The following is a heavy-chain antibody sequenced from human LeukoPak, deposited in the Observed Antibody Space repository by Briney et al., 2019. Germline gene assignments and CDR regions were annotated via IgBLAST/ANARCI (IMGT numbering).Heavy chain of an antibody. V-gene: IGHV4-34*01. CDR2: INHSGST. J-gene: IGHJ5*02. CDR1: GGSFSGYY. Sequence: SETLSLTCAVYGGSFSGYYWSWIRQPPGKGLEWIGEINHSGSTNYNPSLKSRVTISVDTSKNQFSLKLSSVTAADTAVCYCARDRVVVADKNWFDPWGQGTLVTVSS. D-gene: IGHD2-15*01. CDR3: ARDRVVVADKNWFDP.